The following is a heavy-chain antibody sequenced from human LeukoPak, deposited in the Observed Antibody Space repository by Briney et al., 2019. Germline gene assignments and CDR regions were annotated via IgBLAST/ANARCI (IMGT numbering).Heavy chain of an antibody. D-gene: IGHD2-15*01. CDR3: ARAGGYCSGGSCYNADNWFDP. J-gene: IGHJ5*02. V-gene: IGHV1-69*06. CDR1: GYTFTSYA. CDR2: IIPIFGTA. Sequence: GASVKVSCKASGYTFTSYAISWVRQAPGQGLEWMGGIIPIFGTANYAQKFQGRVTITADKSTSTAYMELSSLRSEDTAVYYCARAGGYCSGGSCYNADNWFDPWGQGTLVTVSS.